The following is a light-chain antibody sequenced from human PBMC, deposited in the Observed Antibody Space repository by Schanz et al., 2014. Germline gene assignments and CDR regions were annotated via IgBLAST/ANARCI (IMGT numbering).Light chain of an antibody. J-gene: IGKJ1*01. CDR2: DAS. CDR1: QSVSSY. Sequence: EIVLTQSPATLSLSPGERATLSCRASQSVSSYLAWYQQKPGQAPRLLIYDASNRATGIPARFSGSGSGTDFTLTISRLEPEDFAVYYCQQYGSAPLRFGQGTKVEIK. CDR3: QQYGSAPLR. V-gene: IGKV3-11*01.